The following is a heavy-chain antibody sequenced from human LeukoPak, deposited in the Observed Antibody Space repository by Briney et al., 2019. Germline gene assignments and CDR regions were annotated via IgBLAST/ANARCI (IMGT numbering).Heavy chain of an antibody. Sequence: GGSLRLSCATSGFTFSSYAMHWVRQAPGKGLEWVAVISYDGSNKYYADSVKGRFTISRDNAKNSLYLQMSSLRAEDTAVYYCARNLPAADYWGQGTLVTVSS. CDR1: GFTFSSYA. V-gene: IGHV3-30-3*01. J-gene: IGHJ4*02. CDR3: ARNLPAADY. D-gene: IGHD2-2*01. CDR2: ISYDGSNK.